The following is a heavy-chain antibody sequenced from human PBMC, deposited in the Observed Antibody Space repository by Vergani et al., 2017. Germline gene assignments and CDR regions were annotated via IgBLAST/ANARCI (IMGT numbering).Heavy chain of an antibody. CDR2: ISGSGGST. V-gene: IGHV3-23*01. J-gene: IGHJ4*02. CDR3: AKESEWEPVFGY. CDR1: GFTFSSYA. D-gene: IGHD1-26*01. Sequence: EVQLLESGGGLVQPGGSLRLSCAASGFTFSSYAMSWVRQAPGKGLEWVSAISGSGGSTYYADSVKGRFTISRDNSKNTLYLQRNSLRTEDTAVYYCAKESEWEPVFGYWGQGTLVTVSS.